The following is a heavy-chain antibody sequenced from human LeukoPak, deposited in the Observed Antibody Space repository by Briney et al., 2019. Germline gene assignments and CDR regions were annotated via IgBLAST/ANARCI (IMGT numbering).Heavy chain of an antibody. CDR2: INPNSGGT. CDR1: GYTFTGYY. D-gene: IGHD3-10*01. CDR3: ARESLLWFGEPEGWFGP. V-gene: IGHV1-2*02. Sequence: ASVKVSCKASGYTFTGYYMHWVRQAPGQGLEWMGWINPNSGGTNYAQKFQGRATMTRDTSISTAYMELSRLRSDDTAVYYCARESLLWFGEPEGWFGPWGQGTLVTVSS. J-gene: IGHJ5*02.